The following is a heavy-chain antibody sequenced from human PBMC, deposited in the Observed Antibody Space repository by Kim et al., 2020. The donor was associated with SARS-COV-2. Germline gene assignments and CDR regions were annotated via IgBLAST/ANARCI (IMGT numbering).Heavy chain of an antibody. CDR3: ARVRNSYGYEPLENY. J-gene: IGHJ4*02. D-gene: IGHD5-18*01. V-gene: IGHV3-30*07. Sequence: SVRGRFTISRVNTKNTLYLQMDRLRAEDTTVYYCARVRNSYGYEPLENYWGQGTLVTVSS.